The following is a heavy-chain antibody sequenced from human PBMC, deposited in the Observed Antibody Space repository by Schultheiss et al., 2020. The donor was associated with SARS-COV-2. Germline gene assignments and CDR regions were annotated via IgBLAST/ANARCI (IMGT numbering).Heavy chain of an antibody. CDR3: ARQAQYYDSGGYPLSPHFDY. J-gene: IGHJ4*02. D-gene: IGHD3-22*01. V-gene: IGHV1-18*01. CDR1: GYTFTSYG. CDR2: ISAYNGNT. Sequence: ASVKVSCKASGYTFTSYGISWVRQAPGQGLEWMGWISAYNGNTNYAQKLQGRVTMTTDTSTSTAYMELRSLRSDDTAVYYCARQAQYYDSGGYPLSPHFDYWGQGTLVTVSS.